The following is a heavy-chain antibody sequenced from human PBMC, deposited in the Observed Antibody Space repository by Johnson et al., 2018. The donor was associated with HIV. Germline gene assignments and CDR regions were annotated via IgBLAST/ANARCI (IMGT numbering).Heavy chain of an antibody. V-gene: IGHV3-30*04. CDR2: ISYDGSNK. D-gene: IGHD1-26*01. CDR1: GFTFSSSA. CDR3: ARSLPDPHPEWELRAVYAFDI. Sequence: QVQLVESGGGVVQPGRALRLSCAASGFTFSSSAMHWVRQAPGKGLEWVAVISYDGSNKYYADSVKGRFTISSDNSKNTLYLQMNSLGAEDTAVYYCARSLPDPHPEWELRAVYAFDIWGQGTMVTVSS. J-gene: IGHJ3*02.